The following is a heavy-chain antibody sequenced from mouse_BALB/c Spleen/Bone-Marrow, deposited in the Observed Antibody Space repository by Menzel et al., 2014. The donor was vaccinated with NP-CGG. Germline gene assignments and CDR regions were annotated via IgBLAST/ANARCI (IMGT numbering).Heavy chain of an antibody. CDR3: ARLTGTY. V-gene: IGHV5-12-2*01. CDR1: GFTFSSYT. J-gene: IGHJ3*01. D-gene: IGHD4-1*01. CDR2: ISNGGGST. Sequence: EVMLVESGGGLVQPGGSLKLSCAASGFTFSSYTMSWVRQTPEKRLEWVAYISNGGGSTYYPDTVKGRFTISRDNAKNTLYLQMSSLKPEDSAMYYCARLTGTYWGQGTLVTVSA.